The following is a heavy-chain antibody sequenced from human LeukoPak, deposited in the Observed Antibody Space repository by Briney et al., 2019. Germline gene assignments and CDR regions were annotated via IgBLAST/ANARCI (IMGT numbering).Heavy chain of an antibody. D-gene: IGHD6-6*01. V-gene: IGHV1-8*02. CDR2: MNPNSGNT. CDR3: ARASSSSSYYFDY. J-gene: IGHJ4*02. CDR1: GYTFTGYY. Sequence: ASVKVSCKASGYTFTGYYMHWVRQAPGQGLEWMGWMNPNSGNTGYAQKFQGRVTMTRNTSISTAYMELSSLRSEDTAVYYCARASSSSSYYFDYWGQGTLVTVSS.